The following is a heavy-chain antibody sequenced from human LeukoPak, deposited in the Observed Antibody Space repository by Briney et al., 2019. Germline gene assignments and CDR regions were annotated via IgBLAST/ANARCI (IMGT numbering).Heavy chain of an antibody. CDR3: AKDPTDFDSSGQTYFDY. D-gene: IGHD3-22*01. V-gene: IGHV3-23*01. CDR2: ISGSGGIT. CDR1: GFTFSNYA. Sequence: GGSLRLSCAASGFTFSNYAMSWVRQAPGKGLEWVSGISGSGGITHYADSVRGRFTISRDNSKNTLHLQMNSLRAEDTAVYYCAKDPTDFDSSGQTYFDYWGQGTLVTVSS. J-gene: IGHJ4*02.